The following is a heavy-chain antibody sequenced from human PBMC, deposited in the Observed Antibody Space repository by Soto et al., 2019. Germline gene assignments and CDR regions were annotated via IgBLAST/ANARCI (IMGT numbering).Heavy chain of an antibody. Sequence: QVQLVQSGAEVKKPGASVKVSCKASGYTFTGHYMHWVRQAPGQGLEWMGWINPNSGGTVYAQKFQGWVTMTRDTSISTDYMELSRLTSDDTAIYYCVRPVGVGATKSDGFDIWGQGTMVTVSS. CDR2: INPNSGGT. CDR3: VRPVGVGATKSDGFDI. V-gene: IGHV1-2*04. CDR1: GYTFTGHY. J-gene: IGHJ3*02. D-gene: IGHD1-26*01.